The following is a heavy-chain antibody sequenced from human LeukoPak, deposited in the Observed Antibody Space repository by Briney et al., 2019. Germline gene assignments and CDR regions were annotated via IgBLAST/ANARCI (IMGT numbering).Heavy chain of an antibody. J-gene: IGHJ4*02. V-gene: IGHV4-30-2*01. CDR1: GGSIGSGGYS. D-gene: IGHD5-18*01. CDR3: AGTADTAMDY. CDR2: IYHSGST. Sequence: PSQTLSLTCAVSGGSIGSGGYSGSSIRQPPGKGLGWIGYIYHSGSTYYNPSLKSRVTISVDRSKNQFSLKLSSVTAADTAVYYCAGTADTAMDYWGQGTLVTVSS.